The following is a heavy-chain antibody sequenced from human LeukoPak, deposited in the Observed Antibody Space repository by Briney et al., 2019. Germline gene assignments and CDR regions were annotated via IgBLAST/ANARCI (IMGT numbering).Heavy chain of an antibody. CDR1: GGTFSSYA. CDR3: ARAITRGADAFDI. Sequence: SVKVSCKASGGTFSSYAISWVRQAPGQGLEWMEGIIPIFGTANYAQKFQGRVAITADESTSTAYMELSSLRSEDTAVYYCARAITRGADAFDIWGQGTMVTVSS. CDR2: IIPIFGTA. V-gene: IGHV1-69*01. J-gene: IGHJ3*02. D-gene: IGHD1-26*01.